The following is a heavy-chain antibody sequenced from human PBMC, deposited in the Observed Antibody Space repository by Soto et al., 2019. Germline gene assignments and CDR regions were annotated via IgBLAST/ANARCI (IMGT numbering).Heavy chain of an antibody. CDR3: ARAGGGYLDF. Sequence: QVQLVESGGGVVQPGRSLRLSCAASGFTFSYYALHWVRQAPGKGPEWVAYMSNDGGEKLYADSVKGRFTISRDNSKNTLYLGMNSLRAEDTAVYYCARAGGGYLDFWGQGTLVTVSS. CDR1: GFTFSYYA. V-gene: IGHV3-30*04. D-gene: IGHD2-15*01. CDR2: MSNDGGEK. J-gene: IGHJ4*02.